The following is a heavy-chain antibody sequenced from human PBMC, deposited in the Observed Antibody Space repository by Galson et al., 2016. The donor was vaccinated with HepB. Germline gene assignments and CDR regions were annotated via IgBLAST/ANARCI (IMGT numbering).Heavy chain of an antibody. Sequence: SLRLSCAASDFPFNTYWMSWVRQAPGKGLEWVSAINDGGDDTYYADSLKGRFTISRDNSKNTLFLQMNSLRAEDTAVYYCARSLSNFFDYWGQGTLVTVSS. V-gene: IGHV3-23*01. CDR1: DFPFNTYW. J-gene: IGHJ4*02. CDR2: INDGGDDT. CDR3: ARSLSNFFDY.